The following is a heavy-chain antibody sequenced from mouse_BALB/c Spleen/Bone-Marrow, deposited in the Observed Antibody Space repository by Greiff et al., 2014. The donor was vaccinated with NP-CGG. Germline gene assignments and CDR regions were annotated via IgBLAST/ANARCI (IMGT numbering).Heavy chain of an antibody. V-gene: IGHV7-3*02. CDR1: GFTFTDYY. D-gene: IGHD3-2*01. J-gene: IGHJ4*01. Sequence: DVMLVESGGGLVQPGGSLRLSCATSGFTFTDYYMSWVRQSPGKALEWLVFIRNKANGYTTEYSASVKGRFTISRDNSQSIFYLQMNTLRAEDSATYHRARDRKDSSGYYYTMDYWGQGTSVTVSS. CDR2: IRNKANGYTT. CDR3: ARDRKDSSGYYYTMDY.